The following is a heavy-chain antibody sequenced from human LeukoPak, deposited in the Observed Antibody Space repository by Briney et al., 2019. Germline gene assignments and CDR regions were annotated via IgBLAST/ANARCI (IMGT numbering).Heavy chain of an antibody. Sequence: GSLRLSCAASGFTVSSNYMSWVRQAPGKGLEWIGEVNLQGGTNYNPSLLRRVAISVDTSANHVSLQMTSVTAADTAVYYCAREGGSYRPLDYSGQGTLVTVSS. D-gene: IGHD3-16*02. V-gene: IGHV4-34*01. J-gene: IGHJ4*02. CDR3: AREGGSYRPLDY. CDR1: GFTVSSNY. CDR2: VNLQGGT.